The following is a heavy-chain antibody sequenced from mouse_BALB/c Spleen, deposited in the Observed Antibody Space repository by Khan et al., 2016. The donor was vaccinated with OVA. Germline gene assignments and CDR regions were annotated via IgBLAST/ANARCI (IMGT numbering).Heavy chain of an antibody. D-gene: IGHD2-1*01. J-gene: IGHJ3*01. V-gene: IGHV9-3-1*01. CDR1: GYTLTNYG. CDR2: INTYTGEP. Sequence: QIQLVQSGPELKKHGETVKISCKASGYTLTNYGMNWVKQAPGKGLKWMGWINTYTGEPTYAEDFKGRIAFSLETSASTAYLQINNLKNEDTATYFCARSNGNYWFAYWGQGTLVTVSA. CDR3: ARSNGNYWFAY.